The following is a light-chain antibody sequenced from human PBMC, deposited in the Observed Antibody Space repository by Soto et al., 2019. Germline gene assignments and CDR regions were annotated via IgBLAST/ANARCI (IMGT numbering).Light chain of an antibody. V-gene: IGKV3-20*01. CDR3: QQYDSWT. J-gene: IGKJ1*01. CDR2: GAS. Sequence: EIVLTQSPGTLSLSPGERATLSCRASQIVSSSYLAWYQLKPGQAPRLLIYGASSRATGIPDRFSGSGSGTDFTLTISRLEPEDFAVYYCQQYDSWTFGQGTKVDI. CDR1: QIVSSSY.